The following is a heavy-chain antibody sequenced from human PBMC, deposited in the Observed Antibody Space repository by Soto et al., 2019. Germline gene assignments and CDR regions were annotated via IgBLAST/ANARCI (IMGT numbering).Heavy chain of an antibody. D-gene: IGHD3-22*01. V-gene: IGHV4-59*08. CDR2: IYYSGNT. Sequence: SETLSLTCTVSGGSISGYYWNWIRQPPGKGLEWIGYIYYSGNTNYNPSLKSRVTISVDTSKNQFSLKLSSVTAADTAVYYCARHNYDGSGYYYYYYGMDVWRQGTTVTVSS. CDR1: GGSISGYY. J-gene: IGHJ6*01. CDR3: ARHNYDGSGYYYYYYGMDV.